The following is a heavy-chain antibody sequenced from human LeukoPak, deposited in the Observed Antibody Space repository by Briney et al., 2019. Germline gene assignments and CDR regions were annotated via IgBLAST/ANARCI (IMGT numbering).Heavy chain of an antibody. CDR1: GFTFSSYG. V-gene: IGHV3-30*18. J-gene: IGHJ6*02. Sequence: GGSLRLSCAASGFTFSSYGMHWVRQAPGKGLEWVAVISYDGSNKYYADSVKGRFTISRDNSKNTLYLQMNSLRAEDTAVYYCAKTGGGDYVDYYYGMDAWGQGTTVTVSS. CDR3: AKTGGGDYVDYYYGMDA. CDR2: ISYDGSNK. D-gene: IGHD4-17*01.